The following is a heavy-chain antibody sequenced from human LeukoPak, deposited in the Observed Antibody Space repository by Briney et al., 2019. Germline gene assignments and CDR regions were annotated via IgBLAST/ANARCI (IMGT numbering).Heavy chain of an antibody. CDR3: ARLNDYADAFDI. CDR2: ISGSGGST. J-gene: IGHJ3*02. Sequence: GGSLRLSCAASGFIFSDAWMNWVRQAPGKGLEWVSAISGSGGSTYYADSVKGRFTISRDNSKNTLYLQMNSLRAEDTAVYYCARLNDYADAFDIWGQGTMVTVSS. CDR1: GFIFSDAW. V-gene: IGHV3-23*01. D-gene: IGHD4-17*01.